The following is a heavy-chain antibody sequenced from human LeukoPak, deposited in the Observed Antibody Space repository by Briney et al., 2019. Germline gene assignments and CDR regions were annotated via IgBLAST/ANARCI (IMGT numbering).Heavy chain of an antibody. D-gene: IGHD3-22*01. CDR3: AKRGVVIRVILVGFHKEAYYFDS. CDR1: GITLSNYG. J-gene: IGHJ4*02. Sequence: GGSLRLSCAVSGITLSNYGMTWVRQAPGKGLEWVAGISDTGGRTNYADSVKGRFTISRDNPKNTLYLQMNSLGAEDTAVYFCAKRGVVIRVILVGFHKEAYYFDSWGQGALVTVSS. V-gene: IGHV3-23*01. CDR2: ISDTGGRT.